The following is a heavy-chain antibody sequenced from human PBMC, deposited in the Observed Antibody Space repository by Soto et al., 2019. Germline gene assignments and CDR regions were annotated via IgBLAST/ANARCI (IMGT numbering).Heavy chain of an antibody. V-gene: IGHV4-39*01. CDR2: IFHRGNT. Sequence: ETLSLTCTVSGGSISSSSYYWDWIRQPPGKGLEWIGGIFHRGNTYHNASLKSRVTISVDTSKNQFSLKLNSVTAADTAVYYCARRWGSSSSVVDYWGQGTLVTVSS. CDR1: GGSISSSSYY. J-gene: IGHJ4*02. D-gene: IGHD6-6*01. CDR3: ARRWGSSSSVVDY.